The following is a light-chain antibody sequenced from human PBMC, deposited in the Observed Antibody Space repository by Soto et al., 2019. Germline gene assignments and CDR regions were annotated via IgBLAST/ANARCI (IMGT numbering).Light chain of an antibody. V-gene: IGKV1-33*01. CDR3: QQYHDLVFT. J-gene: IGKJ5*01. CDR2: EAT. CDR1: QSISNY. Sequence: DTQMTQSPSSLSASVGDRVTISCRASQSISNYLNWYQQKSGKAPTLLIHEATNLEAGVLSRFTGSRSGTEFTLTISSLQPEDIATYYCQQYHDLVFTFGQGTRLDIK.